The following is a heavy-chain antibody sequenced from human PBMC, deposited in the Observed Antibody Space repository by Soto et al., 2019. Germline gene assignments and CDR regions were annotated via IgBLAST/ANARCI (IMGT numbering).Heavy chain of an antibody. Sequence: SETLSLTCTVSGGSISSYYWSWIRQPPGKGLEWIGYIYYSGSTNYNPSLKSRVTISVDTSKNQFSLKLSSVTAADTAVYYCARVGYGSGSYKNKLRDPLAAPTYYFDYWGQGTLVTVSS. CDR2: IYYSGST. CDR1: GGSISSYY. D-gene: IGHD3-10*01. V-gene: IGHV4-59*01. J-gene: IGHJ4*02. CDR3: ARVGYGSGSYKNKLRDPLAAPTYYFDY.